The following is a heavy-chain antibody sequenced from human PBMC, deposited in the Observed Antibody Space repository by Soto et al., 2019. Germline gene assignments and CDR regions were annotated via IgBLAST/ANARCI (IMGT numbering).Heavy chain of an antibody. CDR1: GYTFTNYG. Sequence: ASVKVSCKASGYTFTNYGISWVRQAPGQGLEWVGWISAYNGDTNYAQRLQDRVTMTTDTSTSTAHMELRSLTSNDTAVYYYARETSGQPDYWGQGTLVTVSS. CDR3: ARETSGQPDY. V-gene: IGHV1-18*01. D-gene: IGHD3-3*01. CDR2: ISAYNGDT. J-gene: IGHJ4*02.